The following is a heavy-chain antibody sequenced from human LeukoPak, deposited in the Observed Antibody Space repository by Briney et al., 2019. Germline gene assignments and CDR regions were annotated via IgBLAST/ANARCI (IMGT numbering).Heavy chain of an antibody. CDR3: ARGAPIWYNDILTGYYREGLDV. J-gene: IGHJ6*02. Sequence: SGGSLRLSCAASGFTFSSYAMHWVRQAPGKGLEWVAIISYDGSNKYYADSVKGRFTISRDNSRDTLYLQMNSPRAEDTAVYYCARGAPIWYNDILTGYYREGLDVWGQGTTVTVSS. D-gene: IGHD3-9*01. CDR2: ISYDGSNK. CDR1: GFTFSSYA. V-gene: IGHV3-30*04.